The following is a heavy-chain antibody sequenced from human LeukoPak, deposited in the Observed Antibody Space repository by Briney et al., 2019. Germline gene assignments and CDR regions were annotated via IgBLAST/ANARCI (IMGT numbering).Heavy chain of an antibody. J-gene: IGHJ6*02. CDR3: ASGDYSDYYYYGMDV. V-gene: IGHV1-69*04. D-gene: IGHD3-16*01. CDR2: IIPILGIA. CDR1: GGTFSSYA. Sequence: SVKVSCKASGGTFSSYAISWVRQAPGQGLEWMGRIIPILGIANYAQKFRGRVTITADKSTSTAYMELSSLRSEDTAVYYCASGDYSDYYYYGMDVWGQGTTVTVSS.